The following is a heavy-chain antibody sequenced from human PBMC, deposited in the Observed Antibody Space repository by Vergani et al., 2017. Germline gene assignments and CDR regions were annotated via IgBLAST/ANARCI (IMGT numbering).Heavy chain of an antibody. CDR1: GFTFSNAW. Sequence: VQLVESGGGVVQPGGSLRLSCAASGFTFSNAWMSWVRQAPGKGLEWVGRIKSKTDGGTTDYAAPVKGRFTISRDDSKNTLDLQMNSLKTEDTAVYYCTTDSGSYAGYYYYYMDVWGKGTTVTVSS. V-gene: IGHV3-15*01. CDR2: IKSKTDGGTT. D-gene: IGHD1-26*01. CDR3: TTDSGSYAGYYYYYMDV. J-gene: IGHJ6*03.